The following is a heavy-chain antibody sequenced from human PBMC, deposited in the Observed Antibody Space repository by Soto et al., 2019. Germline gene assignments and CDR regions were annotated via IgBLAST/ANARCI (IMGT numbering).Heavy chain of an antibody. CDR2: INSDGSST. CDR3: VRSKYSGYGEN. V-gene: IGHV3-74*01. J-gene: IGHJ4*02. D-gene: IGHD5-12*01. Sequence: EVQLVESGGGLAQPGGSLRLSCAASGFTFSSSWMHWVRQGPGEGLVWVSRINSDGSSTDYADSVKGRLTISRDNAKNTLYLQMNSLGAEDTAVYYGVRSKYSGYGENLGQGALVTVSS. CDR1: GFTFSSSW.